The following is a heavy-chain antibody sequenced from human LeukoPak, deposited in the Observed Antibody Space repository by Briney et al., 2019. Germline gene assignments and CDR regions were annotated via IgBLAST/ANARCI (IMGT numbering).Heavy chain of an antibody. Sequence: GGSLRLSCAASGFTFSNYAMSWVRQAPGKGLEWVSGINGNGDSTYYADSVKGRFTISRDNSKNTLYLQMNSLRAEDTAVYFCARITTNGYFEYWGQGTLVTVSS. D-gene: IGHD1-1*01. CDR3: ARITTNGYFEY. CDR2: INGNGDST. CDR1: GFTFSNYA. J-gene: IGHJ4*02. V-gene: IGHV3-23*01.